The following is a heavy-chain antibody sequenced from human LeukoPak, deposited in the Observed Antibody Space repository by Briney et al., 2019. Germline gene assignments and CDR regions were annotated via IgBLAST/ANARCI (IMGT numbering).Heavy chain of an antibody. V-gene: IGHV1-18*01. J-gene: IGHJ3*02. Sequence: ASVKVSCKASGYTFTSYGISWVRQAPGQGLEWMGWISAYNGNTNYAQKLQGRVTMTTDTSTSTANMELRSLRSDDTAVYYCARDRRVEQWLPYDAFDIWGQGTMVTVSS. CDR3: ARDRRVEQWLPYDAFDI. D-gene: IGHD6-19*01. CDR1: GYTFTSYG. CDR2: ISAYNGNT.